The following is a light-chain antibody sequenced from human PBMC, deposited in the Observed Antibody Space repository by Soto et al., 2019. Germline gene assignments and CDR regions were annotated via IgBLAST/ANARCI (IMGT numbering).Light chain of an antibody. J-gene: IGLJ1*01. CDR1: SRDVGGYNY. Sequence: QSVLTQPASVSGSPGQSITISCTGTSRDVGGYNYVSWYQQHPGKAPKLMIYDVSSRPSGVSNRFSGSKSGNTASLTISVLQAEDEADYYCSSYTTSSSYVFGTGTQLTVL. V-gene: IGLV2-14*03. CDR3: SSYTTSSSYV. CDR2: DVS.